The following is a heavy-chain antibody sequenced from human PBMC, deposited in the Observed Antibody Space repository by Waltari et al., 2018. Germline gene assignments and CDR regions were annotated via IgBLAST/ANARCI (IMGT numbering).Heavy chain of an antibody. J-gene: IGHJ4*02. CDR3: AREGSGSYYTD. V-gene: IGHV4-39*07. D-gene: IGHD3-10*01. CDR1: GGSISSSSYY. Sequence: QLQLQASGPGLVKPSETLSLTCTVSGGSISSSSYYWGWIRQPPGKGLEWIGSIYYSGSTYYNPSLKSRVTISVDTSKNQFSLKLSSVTAADTAVYYCAREGSGSYYTDWGQGTLVTVSS. CDR2: IYYSGST.